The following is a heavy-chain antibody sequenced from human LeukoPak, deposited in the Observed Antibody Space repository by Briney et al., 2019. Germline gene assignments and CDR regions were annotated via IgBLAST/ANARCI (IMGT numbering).Heavy chain of an antibody. Sequence: GGSLRLSCAASGFTFSDYYMSWIPQAPGKGLEWVLYISSSGSTIYYTDSVKGRFTISRDNAKNSLYLQMNSLRAEDTAVYYCAREEIIAAYNWFDPWGQGTLVTVSS. D-gene: IGHD6-13*01. V-gene: IGHV3-11*01. CDR1: GFTFSDYY. J-gene: IGHJ5*02. CDR3: AREEIIAAYNWFDP. CDR2: ISSSGSTI.